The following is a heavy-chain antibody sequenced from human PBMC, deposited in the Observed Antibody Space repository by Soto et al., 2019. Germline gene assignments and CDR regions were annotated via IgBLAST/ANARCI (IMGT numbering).Heavy chain of an antibody. V-gene: IGHV4-59*01. D-gene: IGHD2-2*01. CDR3: ARERYCSSTSCYEAVNYMDV. Sequence: QVQLQESGPGLVKPSETLSLTCTVSGGSISSYYWSWIRQPPGKGLEWIGYIYYSGSTNYNPSLKSRLTISVDTSKNQFSLKLSSVTAADTAVYYCARERYCSSTSCYEAVNYMDVWGKGTTVTVSS. CDR2: IYYSGST. J-gene: IGHJ6*03. CDR1: GGSISSYY.